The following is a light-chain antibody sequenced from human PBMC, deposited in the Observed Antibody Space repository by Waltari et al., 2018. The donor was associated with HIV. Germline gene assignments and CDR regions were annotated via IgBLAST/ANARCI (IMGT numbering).Light chain of an antibody. Sequence: QSVLTQSPSASGTPGQRVTISCSGSISNIGGTTVSWYQHLPGPAPTLLIYSNNQRPSGVPDRFSGSKSGTSASLAISGLQSEDEADYYCAAWDANLNGRLFGGGTKLTVL. CDR1: ISNIGGTT. J-gene: IGLJ2*01. CDR2: SNN. V-gene: IGLV1-44*01. CDR3: AAWDANLNGRL.